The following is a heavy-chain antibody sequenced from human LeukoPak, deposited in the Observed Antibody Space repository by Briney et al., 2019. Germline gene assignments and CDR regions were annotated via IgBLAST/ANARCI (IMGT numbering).Heavy chain of an antibody. J-gene: IGHJ2*01. D-gene: IGHD1-26*01. V-gene: IGHV3-23*01. CDR1: GFTFSSDA. CDR3: ARDRSGSYGINWYFDL. CDR2: ISGGGGDT. Sequence: GGSLRLSCAASGFTFSSDAMIWVRQAPGKGLEWVSNISGGGGDTYYGDSVKGRFTISRDNSKNTLYLQMNSLRAEDTAVYYCARDRSGSYGINWYFDLWGRGTLVTVSS.